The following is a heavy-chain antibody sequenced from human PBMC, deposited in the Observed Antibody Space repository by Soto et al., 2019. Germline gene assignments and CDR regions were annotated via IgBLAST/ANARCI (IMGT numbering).Heavy chain of an antibody. V-gene: IGHV3-9*01. CDR3: AKDGDLIAVYSYGSYFDY. CDR2: ISWNSGSI. D-gene: IGHD5-18*01. CDR1: GFTFDAYA. Sequence: EVPLVGSGGGLVQPGRSLRLSCAASGFTFDAYAMHWVRQAPGQGLEGVSGISWNSGSIVYADSVKGRITISRDNAKKSLYLQMSSLRAEDTALYCWAKDGDLIAVYSYGSYFDYWGQVTRVTVSS. J-gene: IGHJ4*02.